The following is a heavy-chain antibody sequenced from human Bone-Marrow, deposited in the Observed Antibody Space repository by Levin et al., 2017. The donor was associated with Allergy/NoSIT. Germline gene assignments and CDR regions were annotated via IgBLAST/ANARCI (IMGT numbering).Heavy chain of an antibody. CDR2: ISSSNNYR. J-gene: IGHJ4*02. CDR3: ARLGTDIVATIDN. V-gene: IGHV3-21*01. Sequence: GGSLRLSCAASGFTFSSYSMNWVRQAPGKGLEWVSSISSSNNYRYYADSVKGRFTISRDNAKNSLYLQMNSLRAEDTAVYYCARLGTDIVATIDNWGQGTLVTVSS. D-gene: IGHD5-12*01. CDR1: GFTFSSYS.